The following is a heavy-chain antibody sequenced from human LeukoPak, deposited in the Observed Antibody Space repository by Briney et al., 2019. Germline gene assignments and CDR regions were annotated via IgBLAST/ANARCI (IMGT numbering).Heavy chain of an antibody. J-gene: IGHJ4*02. CDR3: TTEAYYYDSGAIKYFDY. CDR1: GFTFSSYA. V-gene: IGHV3-23*01. Sequence: GGSLRLSCAASGFTFSSYAMSWVRQAPGKGLEWVSGTTGSGASTYYSDSVKGRFAISRDNSKNTLYLQMNSLKTEDTAVYYCTTEAYYYDSGAIKYFDYWGQGTLVTVSS. CDR2: TTGSGAST. D-gene: IGHD3-22*01.